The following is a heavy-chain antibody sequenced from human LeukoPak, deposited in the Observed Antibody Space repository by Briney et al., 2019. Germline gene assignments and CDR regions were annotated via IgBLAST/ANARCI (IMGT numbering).Heavy chain of an antibody. V-gene: IGHV5-51*01. CDR3: ARHSEGVAADRWFDP. Sequence: GESLKISCKGSGYSFTSYWIAWVRQMPEKGLEWMGIIYPGDSDTRYSPSFQGQVTISADKSISTAYLQWSSLKASDTAMYYCARHSEGVAADRWFDPWGQGTLVTVSS. CDR1: GYSFTSYW. J-gene: IGHJ5*02. CDR2: IYPGDSDT. D-gene: IGHD2-15*01.